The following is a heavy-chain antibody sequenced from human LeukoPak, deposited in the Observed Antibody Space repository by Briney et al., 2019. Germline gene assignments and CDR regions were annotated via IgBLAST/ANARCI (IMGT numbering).Heavy chain of an antibody. J-gene: IGHJ5*02. CDR1: GFTFSSYG. V-gene: IGHV3-30*03. CDR3: ARIGGTASWSNWFDP. D-gene: IGHD4-23*01. Sequence: GGSLRLSCAASGFTFSSYGMHWVRQAPGKGLEWVAVISYDGSNKYYADSVKGRFTISRDNAKNSLYLQMNSLRAEDTAVYYCARIGGTASWSNWFDPWGQGTLVTVSS. CDR2: ISYDGSNK.